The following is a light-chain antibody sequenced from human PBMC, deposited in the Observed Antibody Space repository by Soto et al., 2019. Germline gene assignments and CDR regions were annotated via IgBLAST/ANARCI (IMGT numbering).Light chain of an antibody. CDR2: GAS. V-gene: IGKV3-20*01. J-gene: IGKJ4*01. Sequence: EIVLTQSPGTLSLSPGERATLSCRASQSVSSSYLAWYQQKPGQAPRLLIYGASSRATGIPDRFSGSGSGTDFTLTISRLESEDFAVYYCQHYGNSPAFGGGTKVEIK. CDR1: QSVSSSY. CDR3: QHYGNSPA.